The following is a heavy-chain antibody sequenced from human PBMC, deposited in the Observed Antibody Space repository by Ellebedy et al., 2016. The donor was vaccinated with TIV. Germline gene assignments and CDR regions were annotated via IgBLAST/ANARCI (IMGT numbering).Heavy chain of an antibody. V-gene: IGHV4-34*01. Sequence: SETLSLTXAVYGGTFSDYYWSWIRQPPGKGLEWIGEINHSGSSNYNPSLKSRVSMSMDTSKNQFSLTLRSVSSADTAVYYCARDRAYYGSTGHSFASLVFDYWGQGTLVTVSS. CDR3: ARDRAYYGSTGHSFASLVFDY. J-gene: IGHJ4*02. CDR1: GGTFSDYY. CDR2: INHSGSS. D-gene: IGHD3-22*01.